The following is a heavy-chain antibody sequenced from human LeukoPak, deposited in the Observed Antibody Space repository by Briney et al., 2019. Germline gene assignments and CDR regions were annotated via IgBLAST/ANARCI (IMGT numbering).Heavy chain of an antibody. CDR1: GGSISSYY. D-gene: IGHD3-10*01. Sequence: PSETLSLTCTVSGGSISSYYWSWIRQPPGKGLEWIGYIYYSGSTNYNPSLKSRVTISVDTSKNQFSLKMSSVTAADTAVYYCARGLWFGDENPPYFDYWGQGILVTVSS. CDR2: IYYSGST. V-gene: IGHV4-59*08. CDR3: ARGLWFGDENPPYFDY. J-gene: IGHJ4*02.